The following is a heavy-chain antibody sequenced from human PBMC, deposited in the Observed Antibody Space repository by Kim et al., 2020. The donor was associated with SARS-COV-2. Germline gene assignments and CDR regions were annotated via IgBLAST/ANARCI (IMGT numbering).Heavy chain of an antibody. J-gene: IGHJ5*02. CDR2: IKGDGSST. D-gene: IGHD4-17*01. CDR1: GFTFNNYW. V-gene: IGHV3-74*01. Sequence: GGSLRLSCAASGFTFNNYWIHWVRQAPGKGLMWVSRIKGDGSSTSYAGSVTGRFTISRDNAKNTVYLQMNSLRGEDTAVYYCARDGDYGGYSWFDPWGQGTLVTVSS. CDR3: ARDGDYGGYSWFDP.